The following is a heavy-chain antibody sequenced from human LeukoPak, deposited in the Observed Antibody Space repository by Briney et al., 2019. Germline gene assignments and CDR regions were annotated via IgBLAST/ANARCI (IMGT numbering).Heavy chain of an antibody. CDR2: ISGSGSTI. Sequence: GGSLRLSCAASGFTFRIHEMNWVRQAPGKGLEWVSYISGSGSTIYYADSVKGRFTISRDNAKNSLYLQMNSLRGEDTAVYYCATYIYKSLDYWGQGTLVTVSS. CDR3: ATYIYKSLDY. J-gene: IGHJ4*02. V-gene: IGHV3-48*03. D-gene: IGHD5-24*01. CDR1: GFTFRIHE.